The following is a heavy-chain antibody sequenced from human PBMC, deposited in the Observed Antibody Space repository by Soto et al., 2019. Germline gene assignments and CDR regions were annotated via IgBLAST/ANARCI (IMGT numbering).Heavy chain of an antibody. D-gene: IGHD2-2*01. J-gene: IGHJ6*02. CDR3: ALGYCSSTSCYGDLHYYYAMDV. Sequence: QVQLVQSGAEVKKPGSSVKVSCKASGGTFSSYAISWVRQAPGQGLEWMGGIIPIFGKAKYAQKIQGRVTITADKSTSTIYTELSSLRSEDTAVYYCALGYCSSTSCYGDLHYYYAMDVWGQGTTVTVSS. CDR2: IIPIFGKA. CDR1: GGTFSSYA. V-gene: IGHV1-69*06.